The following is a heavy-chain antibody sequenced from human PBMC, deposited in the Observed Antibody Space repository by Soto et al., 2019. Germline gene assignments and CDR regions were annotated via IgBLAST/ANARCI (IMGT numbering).Heavy chain of an antibody. CDR2: IYYSGST. CDR1: GGSVSSGSYY. V-gene: IGHV4-61*01. CDR3: ARDGVDRSFDY. Sequence: SETLSLTCTVSGGSVSSGSYYWSWIRQPPGKGMEWIGYIYYSGSTNYNPSLKSRVTISVDTSKNQFSLKLSSVTAADTAVYYCARDGVDRSFDYWGQGTLVTVSS. J-gene: IGHJ4*02. D-gene: IGHD2-8*01.